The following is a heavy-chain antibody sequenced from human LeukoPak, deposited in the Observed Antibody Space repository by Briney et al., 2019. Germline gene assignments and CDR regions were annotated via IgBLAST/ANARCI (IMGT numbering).Heavy chain of an antibody. CDR1: GFTVSSNY. Sequence: HPGGSLRPSCAASGFTVSSNYMSWVRQAPGKGLEWVSVIYSGGSTYYADSVKGRFTISRDNSKNTLYLQMNSLRAEDTAVYYCVKLYYYYMDVWGKGTTVTIPS. V-gene: IGHV3-53*01. CDR2: IYSGGST. CDR3: VKLYYYYMDV. J-gene: IGHJ6*03. D-gene: IGHD1-1*01.